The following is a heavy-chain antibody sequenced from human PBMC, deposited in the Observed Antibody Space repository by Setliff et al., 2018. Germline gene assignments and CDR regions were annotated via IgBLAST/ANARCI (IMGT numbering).Heavy chain of an antibody. CDR1: GYSISSGYY. D-gene: IGHD3-22*01. J-gene: IGHJ4*02. CDR3: ARQPEGGYYDSSGYYGMAPYYFDY. CDR2: IYHSGST. Sequence: ASETLSLTCAVSGYSISSGYYWGWIRQPPGKGLEWIGSIYHSGSTYYNPSFKSRVTISVDTSKNQFSLKLSSVTAADTAVYYCARQPEGGYYDSSGYYGMAPYYFDYWGQGTLVTVSS. V-gene: IGHV4-38-2*01.